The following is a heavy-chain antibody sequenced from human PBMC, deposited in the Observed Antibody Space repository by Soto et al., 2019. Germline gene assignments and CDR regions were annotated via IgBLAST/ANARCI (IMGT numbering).Heavy chain of an antibody. CDR2: IYYSGST. CDR3: ARKSRNYLTGPRPGAFDI. Sequence: SEILSLTCTVSGCSISSYYWSWIRQPPGKGLEWVGYIYYSGSTNYNPSLKSRVTISVDTSKNQFSLKLSSVTAADTAVYYCARKSRNYLTGPRPGAFDIWGQGTMVTVSS. CDR1: GCSISSYY. J-gene: IGHJ3*02. D-gene: IGHD3-9*01. V-gene: IGHV4-59*08.